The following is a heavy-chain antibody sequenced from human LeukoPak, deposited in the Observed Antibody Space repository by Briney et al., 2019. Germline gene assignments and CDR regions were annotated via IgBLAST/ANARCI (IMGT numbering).Heavy chain of an antibody. CDR2: IIPEGSEE. D-gene: IGHD1-26*01. J-gene: IGHJ1*01. CDR1: VVTFSVYW. Sequence: PGGSLRLSCVVSVVTFSVYWMNWVRQAPQKGLECGSIIIPEGSEEVYTDSVRGVVTLSRDNAKNSMYLQMNSLRAEDTAAYYCVRGGFWSWDNWGQGHVAIVSS. V-gene: IGHV3-7*01. CDR3: VRGGFWSWDN.